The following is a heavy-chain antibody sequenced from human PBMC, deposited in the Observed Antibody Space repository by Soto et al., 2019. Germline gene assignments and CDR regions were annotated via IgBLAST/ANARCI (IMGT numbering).Heavy chain of an antibody. Sequence: PGGSLRLSCAASGFTFSSYAMHWVRQAPGKGLEWVAVISYDGSNKYYADSVKGRFTISRDNSKNTLYLQMNSLRAEDTAVYYCARPYGSGSYRLLYNWFDPWGQGTLVTVSS. J-gene: IGHJ5*02. CDR2: ISYDGSNK. CDR3: ARPYGSGSYRLLYNWFDP. V-gene: IGHV3-30-3*01. D-gene: IGHD3-10*01. CDR1: GFTFSSYA.